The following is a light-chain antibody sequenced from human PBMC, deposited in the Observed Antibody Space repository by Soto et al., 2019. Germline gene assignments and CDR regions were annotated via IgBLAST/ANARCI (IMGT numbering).Light chain of an antibody. V-gene: IGKV1-5*01. CDR2: AAS. CDR1: QSISSW. CDR3: QQYNSYWT. J-gene: IGKJ1*01. Sequence: DIPLTKSPSTLSASVGDRVTITCRASQSISSWLAWYQQKPGKAPKVLIYAASSLQSGVPSRFSGSGSGTEFTLTISSLQPDDFATYYCQQYNSYWTFGQGTKVDIK.